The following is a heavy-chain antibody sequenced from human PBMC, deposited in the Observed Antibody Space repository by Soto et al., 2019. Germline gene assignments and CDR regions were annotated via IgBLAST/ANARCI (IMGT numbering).Heavy chain of an antibody. D-gene: IGHD3-10*01. J-gene: IGHJ6*02. CDR3: AKDIYYGSGSYSPLPQYYYYGMDV. CDR2: ISYDGSNK. V-gene: IGHV3-30*18. CDR1: GFTFSSYG. Sequence: GGSLRLSCAASGFTFSSYGMHWVRQAPGKGLEWVAVISYDGSNKYYADSVKGRFTISRDNSKNTLYLQMNSLRAEDTAVYYCAKDIYYGSGSYSPLPQYYYYGMDVWGQGTTVTVSS.